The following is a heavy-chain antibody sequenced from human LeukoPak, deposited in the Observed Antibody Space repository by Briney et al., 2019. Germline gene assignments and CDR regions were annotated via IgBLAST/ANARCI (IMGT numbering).Heavy chain of an antibody. J-gene: IGHJ4*02. V-gene: IGHV3-73*01. CDR3: TRHTEFDY. CDR1: GFTFSGSA. CDR2: IRSKGNSYAT. Sequence: PGGSLRLSCAASGFTFSGSAVHWVRQASGKGLEWVGRIRSKGNSYATAYAASVKGRFTISRDDSKNTAYLQMNSLKTEDTAVYFCTRHTEFDYWGQGTLVTVSS.